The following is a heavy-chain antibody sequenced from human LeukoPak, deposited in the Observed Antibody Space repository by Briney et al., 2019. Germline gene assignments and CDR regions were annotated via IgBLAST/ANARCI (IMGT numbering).Heavy chain of an antibody. J-gene: IGHJ3*01. CDR2: IYYSGTT. D-gene: IGHD3-22*01. Sequence: SETLSLTCTVSGGSISSYYWSWIRQPPGKGLEWIGYIYYSGTTHYNPSLKSRIAISMDTSKNQFSLKLTSVTAADTAVYYCARSPRYYFDTRGFYLHSWGQGTMVTVSS. V-gene: IGHV4-59*01. CDR1: GGSISSYY. CDR3: ARSPRYYFDTRGFYLHS.